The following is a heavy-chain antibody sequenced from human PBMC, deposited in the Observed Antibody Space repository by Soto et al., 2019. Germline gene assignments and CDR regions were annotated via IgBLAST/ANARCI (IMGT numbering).Heavy chain of an antibody. Sequence: QLQLQESGSGLVKPSQTLSLTCAVSGGSISSGGYSWSWIRQPPGKGLEWIGYIYHSGSTYYNPSLKIRVTISVDRSKNQFSLKLSSVTAADTAVYYCARDVPPGANAMDVWGQGTTVTVSS. CDR1: GGSISSGGYS. J-gene: IGHJ6*02. V-gene: IGHV4-30-2*01. CDR3: ARDVPPGANAMDV. D-gene: IGHD3-10*01. CDR2: IYHSGST.